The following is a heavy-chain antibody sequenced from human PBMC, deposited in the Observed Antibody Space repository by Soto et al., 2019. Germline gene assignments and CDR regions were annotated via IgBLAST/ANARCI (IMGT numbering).Heavy chain of an antibody. V-gene: IGHV1-46*01. CDR3: ARRNVGAKDY. CDR1: GYTFSDYF. J-gene: IGHJ4*02. Sequence: ASVKVSCKASGYTFSDYFMHWVRQAPGQGLEWVGLINPSGGATSYPQKFQGSVSLTVDTSTSTFYMELRSLRSDDTAVYYCARRNVGAKDYWGQGTLVTVSS. D-gene: IGHD1-26*01. CDR2: INPSGGAT.